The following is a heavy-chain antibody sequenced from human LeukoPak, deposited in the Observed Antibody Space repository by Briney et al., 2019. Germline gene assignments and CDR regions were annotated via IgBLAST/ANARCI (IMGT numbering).Heavy chain of an antibody. Sequence: SETLSLTCTVSGGSISSSSYYWGWILQPPGKGLEWIGSIYYSGSTYYNPSLKSRVTISVDTSKNQFSLKLSSVTAADTAVYYCARHVLPKGAGWFDPWGQGTLVTVSS. CDR3: ARHVLPKGAGWFDP. CDR2: IYYSGST. CDR1: GGSISSSSYY. J-gene: IGHJ5*02. D-gene: IGHD3-10*02. V-gene: IGHV4-39*01.